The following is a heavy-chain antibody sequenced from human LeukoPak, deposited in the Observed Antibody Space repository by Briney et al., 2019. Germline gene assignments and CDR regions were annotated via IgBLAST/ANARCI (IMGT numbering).Heavy chain of an antibody. J-gene: IGHJ4*02. Sequence: SETLSLTCTVPGGSISGSSYHWGWIRQSPGKGLEWIGSINYSGTTYYNPSLKSRVTISVDTSKNPFSLKVSSVTAADTAVYYCATTYSYTSGGYDYWGQGTLVTVSS. CDR1: GGSISGSSYH. CDR2: INYSGTT. D-gene: IGHD5-18*01. V-gene: IGHV4-39*01. CDR3: ATTYSYTSGGYDY.